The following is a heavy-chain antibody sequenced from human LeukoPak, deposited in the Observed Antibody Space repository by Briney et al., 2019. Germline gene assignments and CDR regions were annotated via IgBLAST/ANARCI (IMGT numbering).Heavy chain of an antibody. J-gene: IGHJ3*02. D-gene: IGHD4-17*01. V-gene: IGHV2-70*04. CDR3: ARTVYGENAFDI. CDR1: GFSLSTSGMR. CDR2: IDWDDDK. Sequence: SGPALVKPTQTLTLTCTSSGFSLSTSGMRASWIRQPPGKALEWLARIDWDDDKFYSTSLKTRLTISKDTSKNQVVLTMTNMDPVDTATYYCARTVYGENAFDIWGQGTMVTVSS.